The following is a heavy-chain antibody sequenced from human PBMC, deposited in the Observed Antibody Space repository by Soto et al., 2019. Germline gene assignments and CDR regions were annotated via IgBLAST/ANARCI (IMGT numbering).Heavy chain of an antibody. CDR2: ISYEGSHT. V-gene: IGHV3-30*18. J-gene: IGHJ4*02. CDR1: GFIFSSYG. Sequence: QVQLVESGGGVVQPGRSLRLSCAASGFIFSSYGMHWVRQAPGKGLEWVAVISYEGSHTYYADSVKGRFTITRDNSKNTRDLQMNSLRPEGTAVYYCAKEVHCGGGSCSWSEGFDYWGQGTLLTVSS. CDR3: AKEVHCGGGSCSWSEGFDY. D-gene: IGHD2-15*01.